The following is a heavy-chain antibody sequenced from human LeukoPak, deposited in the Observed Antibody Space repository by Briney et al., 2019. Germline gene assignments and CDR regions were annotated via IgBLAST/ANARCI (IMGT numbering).Heavy chain of an antibody. Sequence: GASVKVSCKTSGGTFSTSGISWVRQAPGQGLEWMGGIIPIFGTTKYAQKFQGRVTITADESTSTAYMELSRLRSEDTALYFCARGGGLQFQSDSMDVWGQGTTVTVSS. V-gene: IGHV1-69*13. J-gene: IGHJ6*02. D-gene: IGHD4-11*01. CDR3: ARGGGLQFQSDSMDV. CDR1: GGTFSTSG. CDR2: IIPIFGTT.